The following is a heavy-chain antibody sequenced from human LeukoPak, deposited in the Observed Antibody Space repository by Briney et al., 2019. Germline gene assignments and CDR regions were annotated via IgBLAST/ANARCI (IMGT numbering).Heavy chain of an antibody. CDR2: ISSSSSYI. D-gene: IGHD1-14*01. CDR1: GFTFSSYS. Sequence: GGSLRLSCAASGFTFSSYSMNWVRQAPRKGPEWVSSISSSSSYIYYADSVKGRFTISRDNAKNSLYLQMNSLRAEDTAVYYCARDGTLYRATPSYFDYWGQGTLVTVSS. V-gene: IGHV3-21*01. J-gene: IGHJ4*02. CDR3: ARDGTLYRATPSYFDY.